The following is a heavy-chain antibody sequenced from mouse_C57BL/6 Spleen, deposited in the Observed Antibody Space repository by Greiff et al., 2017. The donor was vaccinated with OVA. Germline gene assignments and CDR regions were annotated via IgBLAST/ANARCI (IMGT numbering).Heavy chain of an antibody. CDR2: IWSDGST. V-gene: IGHV2-6-1*01. CDR3: ARHVDGYYVDAMDY. D-gene: IGHD2-3*01. CDR1: GFSLTSYG. Sequence: VMLVESGPGLVAPSQSLSITCTVSGFSLTSYGVHWVRQPPGKGLEWLVVIWSDGSTTYNSALKSRLSISKDNSKSQVFLKMNSLQTDDTAMDDCARHVDGYYVDAMDYWGQGTSVTVSS. J-gene: IGHJ4*01.